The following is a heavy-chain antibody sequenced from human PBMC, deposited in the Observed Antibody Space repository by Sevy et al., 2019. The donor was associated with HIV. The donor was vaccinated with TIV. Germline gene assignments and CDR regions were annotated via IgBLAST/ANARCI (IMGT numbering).Heavy chain of an antibody. J-gene: IGHJ4*02. Sequence: SETLSLTCAVSGYSISSGYYWGWIRQPPGKGLEWIGSIYHSGSTYYNPSLKSRVTISVDTSKNQFSLKLSSVTAADTAVYYCARLGEGLYDSSGYYYFDYWGQGTLVTVSS. CDR1: GYSISSGYY. D-gene: IGHD3-22*01. CDR3: ARLGEGLYDSSGYYYFDY. CDR2: IYHSGST. V-gene: IGHV4-38-2*01.